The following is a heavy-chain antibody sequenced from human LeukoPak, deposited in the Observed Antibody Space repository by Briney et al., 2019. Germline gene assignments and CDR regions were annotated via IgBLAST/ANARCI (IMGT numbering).Heavy chain of an antibody. CDR2: ISSSSSYI. D-gene: IGHD4-17*01. CDR3: ARALNDYGDYVFDY. CDR1: GFTFSSYE. J-gene: IGHJ4*02. Sequence: PGGSLRLSCAASGFTFSSYEMNWVRQAPGKGLEWVSSISSSSSYIYYADSVKGRFTISRDNAENSLYLQMNSLRAEDTAVYYCARALNDYGDYVFDYWGQGTLVTVSS. V-gene: IGHV3-21*01.